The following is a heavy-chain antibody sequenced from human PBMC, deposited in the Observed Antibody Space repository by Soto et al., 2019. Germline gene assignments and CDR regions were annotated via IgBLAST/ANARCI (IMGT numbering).Heavy chain of an antibody. CDR1: GGSISSGGYY. Sequence: QVQLQESGPGLVKPSQTLSLTCTVSGGSISSGGYYWSWIRQHPGKGLEWIGYIYYSGSTYYNPSLQSRVTISVDTSKNQFSLKLSSVTAADTAVYYCARDGNDSSGNIPGEYFQHWGQGTLVTVSS. J-gene: IGHJ1*01. D-gene: IGHD3-22*01. V-gene: IGHV4-31*03. CDR3: ARDGNDSSGNIPGEYFQH. CDR2: IYYSGST.